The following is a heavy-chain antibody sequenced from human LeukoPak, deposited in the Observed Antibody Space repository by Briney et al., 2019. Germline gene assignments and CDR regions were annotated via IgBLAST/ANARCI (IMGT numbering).Heavy chain of an antibody. V-gene: IGHV4-59*01. CDR2: IYYSGST. D-gene: IGHD2-2*01. CDR3: ARDSRGKYCSSTSRLEGFDY. CDR1: GGSISSYY. Sequence: PSETLSLTCTVSGGSISSYYWSWIRQPPGKGLEWIGYIYYSGSTNYNPSLKSRVTISVDTSKNQFSLKLSSVTAADTAVYYCARDSRGKYCSSTSRLEGFDYWGQGTLVTVSS. J-gene: IGHJ4*02.